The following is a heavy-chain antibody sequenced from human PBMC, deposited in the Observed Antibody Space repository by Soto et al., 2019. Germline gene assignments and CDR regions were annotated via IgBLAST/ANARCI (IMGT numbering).Heavy chain of an antibody. D-gene: IGHD3-10*01. J-gene: IGHJ4*02. CDR2: IYWDDDT. CDR3: ALESITMVRGVMSDY. V-gene: IGHV2-5*02. CDR1: GFSLSTSGVG. Sequence: QITLKESGPTLVKPTQTLTLTCTFSGFSLSTSGVGVGWIRQPPGKALEWLALIYWDDDTRYSPSLKSRLTITQDTSKNQVVLTMTNMDPVDTATYYCALESITMVRGVMSDYWGQGTLVTVSS.